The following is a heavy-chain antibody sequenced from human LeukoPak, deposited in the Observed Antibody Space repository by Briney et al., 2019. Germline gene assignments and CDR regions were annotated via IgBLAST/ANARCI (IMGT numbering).Heavy chain of an antibody. CDR2: IKQDGSEK. CDR1: GFTFSSYW. Sequence: GRSLRLSCAASGFTFSSYWMSWVSQAPGKGLEWVANIKQDGSEKYYVDSVKGRFTISRDNAKTSLYLQMNSLRAEDTAVYYCERGPRLPYCSSTSCYTFYFDYWGQGTLVTVSS. D-gene: IGHD2-2*02. V-gene: IGHV3-7*01. J-gene: IGHJ4*02. CDR3: ERGPRLPYCSSTSCYTFYFDY.